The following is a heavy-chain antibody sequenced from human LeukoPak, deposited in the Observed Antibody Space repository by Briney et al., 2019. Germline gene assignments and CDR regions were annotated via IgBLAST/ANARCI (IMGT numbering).Heavy chain of an antibody. V-gene: IGHV3-30*16. D-gene: IGHD5-12*01. CDR2: ISIDGSEK. J-gene: IGHJ4*02. Sequence: PHPPTKPLKRVAVISIDGSEKYYADSVKGRFTISRDNSKNTLYLQMNSLRGDDTAVYYCANPQTRGYDYLDYWGQGTLVTVSS. CDR3: ANPQTRGYDYLDY.